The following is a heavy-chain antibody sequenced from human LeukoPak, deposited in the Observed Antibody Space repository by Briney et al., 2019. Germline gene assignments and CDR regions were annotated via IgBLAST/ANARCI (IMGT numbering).Heavy chain of an antibody. J-gene: IGHJ4*02. D-gene: IGHD3-16*01. CDR2: IYYSGTT. CDR1: GDSISSTNYY. CDR3: ARFGGGSVADH. Sequence: PSETLSLTCTVSGDSISSTNYYWGWLRRPPGKGLGWIGSIYYSGTTYYNPSLKSRVTISVDTSKNQFSLKLTSVTAADTAVYYCARFGGGSVADHWGQGTLVTVSS. V-gene: IGHV4-39*01.